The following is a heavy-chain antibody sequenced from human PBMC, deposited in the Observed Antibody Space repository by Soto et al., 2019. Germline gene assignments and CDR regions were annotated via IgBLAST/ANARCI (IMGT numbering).Heavy chain of an antibody. CDR1: GYTFTSYD. CDR3: ARGVDAGLDY. Sequence: QVQLVQSGAEVKKPGASVKVSCKASGYTFTSYDINWVRQATGQGLEWMGWMSPQSGNTGYAQNFQGRVIMTRDTSINTAYLELSSPRSEDTAVYYCARGVDAGLDYWGQGALVTVSS. CDR2: MSPQSGNT. V-gene: IGHV1-8*01. D-gene: IGHD6-13*01. J-gene: IGHJ4*02.